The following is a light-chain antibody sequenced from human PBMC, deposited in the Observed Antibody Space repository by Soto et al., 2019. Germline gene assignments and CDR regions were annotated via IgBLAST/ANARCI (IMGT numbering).Light chain of an antibody. CDR3: QQRSNWSRYT. Sequence: EIVLTQSPATLSLSPGERATLSCRASQSVSSYLAWYQQKPGQAPRLLIYNASNRATGIPARFSGSGSGTEFTLTISSLEPEDFAFYYCQQRSNWSRYTFGQGTKLEIK. J-gene: IGKJ2*01. V-gene: IGKV3-11*01. CDR1: QSVSSY. CDR2: NAS.